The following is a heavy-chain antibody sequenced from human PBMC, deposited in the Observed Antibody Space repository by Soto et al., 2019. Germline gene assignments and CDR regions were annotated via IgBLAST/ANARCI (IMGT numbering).Heavy chain of an antibody. CDR2: IIPIFGTA. J-gene: IGHJ5*02. CDR3: ARKGDYSSSSGNWFDP. D-gene: IGHD6-6*01. V-gene: IGHV1-69*13. CDR1: GGTFSSYA. Sequence: ASVKVSCKASGGTFSSYAISWVRQAPGQGLEWMGGIIPIFGTANYAQKFQGRVTITADESTSTAYMELSSLRSEDTAVYYCARKGDYSSSSGNWFDPWGQGTLVTVSS.